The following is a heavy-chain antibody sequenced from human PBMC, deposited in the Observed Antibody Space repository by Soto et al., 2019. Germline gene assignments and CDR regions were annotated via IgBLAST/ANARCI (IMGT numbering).Heavy chain of an antibody. CDR1: GYTFTSYA. Sequence: QVQLVQSGAEVKKPGASVKVSCKASGYTFTSYAISWVRQAPGQGLEWMGWISAYNGNTNYAQKLQGRVTMTTDTSTSTAYMELRSLRSDDTAVYYCARVRDVVVPAAMRGWFDPWGQGTLVTVSS. V-gene: IGHV1-18*01. CDR2: ISAYNGNT. CDR3: ARVRDVVVPAAMRGWFDP. D-gene: IGHD2-2*01. J-gene: IGHJ5*02.